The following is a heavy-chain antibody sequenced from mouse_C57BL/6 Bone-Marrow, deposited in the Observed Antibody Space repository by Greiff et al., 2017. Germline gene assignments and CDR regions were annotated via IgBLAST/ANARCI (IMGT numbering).Heavy chain of an antibody. V-gene: IGHV8-12*01. CDR2: IYWDDDK. Sequence: QVTLKESGPGILQSSQTLSLTCSFSGFSLSTSGMGVSWIRQPSGKGLEWLAHIYWDDDKRYNPFLKSRLTISKDTSRNQVFLKITSVDTADTAKYYCARRVLDAMDYWGQGTSVTVSS. J-gene: IGHJ4*01. CDR1: GFSLSTSGMG. CDR3: ARRVLDAMDY.